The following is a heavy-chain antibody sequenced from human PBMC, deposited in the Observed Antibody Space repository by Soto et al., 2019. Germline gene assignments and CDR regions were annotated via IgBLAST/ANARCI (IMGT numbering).Heavy chain of an antibody. Sequence: EVQLVESGGGLVQPGRSLRLSCAASGFTFDDYAMHWVRQAPGKGLEWVSGISWNSGSIGYADSVRGRFTISRDNAKNSLYLQMNSLRAEDTALYYCAKDIGFTGYCSGGSCLPAYWGQGTLVTVSS. V-gene: IGHV3-9*01. CDR3: AKDIGFTGYCSGGSCLPAY. CDR1: GFTFDDYA. D-gene: IGHD2-15*01. J-gene: IGHJ4*02. CDR2: ISWNSGSI.